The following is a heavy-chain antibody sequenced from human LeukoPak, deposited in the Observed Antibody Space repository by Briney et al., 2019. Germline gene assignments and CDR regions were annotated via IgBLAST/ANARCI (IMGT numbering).Heavy chain of an antibody. Sequence: SETLSLTCTVSGGSISSSSYYWGWIRQPPGKGLEWIGSIYYSGSTNYNPSLKSRVTISVDTSKNQFSLKLSSVTAADTAVYYCARWGAAVAGQGPYYFDYWGQGTLVTVSS. V-gene: IGHV4-39*07. D-gene: IGHD6-19*01. CDR2: IYYSGST. CDR1: GGSISSSSYY. CDR3: ARWGAAVAGQGPYYFDY. J-gene: IGHJ4*02.